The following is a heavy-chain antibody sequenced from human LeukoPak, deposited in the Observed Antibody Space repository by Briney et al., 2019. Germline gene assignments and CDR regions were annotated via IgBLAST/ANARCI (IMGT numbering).Heavy chain of an antibody. CDR3: ARDRSGGYGAFDI. J-gene: IGHJ3*02. D-gene: IGHD3-22*01. CDR2: IYYSGST. CDR1: GGSISSYY. V-gene: IGHV4-59*01. Sequence: PSETLSLTCTVSGGSISSYYWSWIRQPPGKGLEWIGYIYYSGSTNYNPSLKSRVTISVDTSKNQFSLKLRSVTAADTAVYYCARDRSGGYGAFDIWGQGTMVTVSS.